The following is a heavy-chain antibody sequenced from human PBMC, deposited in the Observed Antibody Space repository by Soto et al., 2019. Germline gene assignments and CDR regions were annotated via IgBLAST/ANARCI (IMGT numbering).Heavy chain of an antibody. CDR1: GYTFSTYA. CDR2: INAGNGNT. Sequence: QVQLVQSGAEVKKPGASVRVSCKASGYTFSTYALHWVRQAPGQRLEWMGWINAGNGNTKYSQTFQCRVTFTRDTSASTAYMELSSLRSEDTALCYCASPSYGSGNFYWGQGTLVTVSS. V-gene: IGHV1-3*01. D-gene: IGHD3-10*01. J-gene: IGHJ4*02. CDR3: ASPSYGSGNFY.